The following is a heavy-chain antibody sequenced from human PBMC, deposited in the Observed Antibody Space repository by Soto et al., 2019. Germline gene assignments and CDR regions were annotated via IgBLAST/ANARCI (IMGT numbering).Heavy chain of an antibody. V-gene: IGHV4-34*01. D-gene: IGHD4-4*01. Sequence: SETLSLTCAVYGESLGGYYWTWIRQSPGRGLEWIGEINHSGSTESNPSLKSRVTMSVDTSKNQFSLKLSSVTAADTAVYYCARHPLSYSNEPYYYYGMDVWGQGTTVTVSS. CDR1: GESLGGYY. J-gene: IGHJ6*02. CDR2: INHSGST. CDR3: ARHPLSYSNEPYYYYGMDV.